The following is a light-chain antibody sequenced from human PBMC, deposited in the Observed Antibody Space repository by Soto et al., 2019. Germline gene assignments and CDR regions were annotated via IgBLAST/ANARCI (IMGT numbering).Light chain of an antibody. V-gene: IGKV3-20*01. CDR3: QPHGTVHPIT. CDR1: QNVFNNY. J-gene: IGKJ5*01. CDR2: IAS. Sequence: EIVLTQSPDTLSLSPGERVTLSCRASQNVFNNYLAWYQKKPGQSPRLLIYIASIRATGIPDRFSGSGSGTDFSLTISRLEPDDFAVYCCQPHGTVHPITGGEGTRLEIK.